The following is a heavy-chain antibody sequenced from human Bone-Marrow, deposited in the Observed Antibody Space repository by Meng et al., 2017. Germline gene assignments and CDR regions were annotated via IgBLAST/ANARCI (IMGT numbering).Heavy chain of an antibody. D-gene: IGHD2-2*01. CDR3: ARDIVVVPAAMGYYYYGMDV. V-gene: IGHV1-2*06. Sequence: ASVKVSCKASGYTFTGYYMHWLRQAPGQGLEWMGRINPNGGGTNYAQKFQGRVTMTRDTSISTAYMELSRLRSDDTAVYYCARDIVVVPAAMGYYYYGMDVWGQGTTVTVSS. CDR1: GYTFTGYY. CDR2: INPNGGGT. J-gene: IGHJ6*02.